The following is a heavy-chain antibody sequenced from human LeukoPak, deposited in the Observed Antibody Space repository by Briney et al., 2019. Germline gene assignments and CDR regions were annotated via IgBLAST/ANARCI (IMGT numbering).Heavy chain of an antibody. V-gene: IGHV5-51*01. J-gene: IGHJ4*02. Sequence: GESLKISCKGSGYKFTNYWIAWVRQMPGQGLEWLGIIYPRDSDTRYSPSFQGQISISVDTSIDTAYLQWSSVKASDTAMYYCARLLAAPYYINFWGQGTLVTVSS. D-gene: IGHD6-25*01. CDR1: GYKFTNYW. CDR3: ARLLAAPYYINF. CDR2: IYPRDSDT.